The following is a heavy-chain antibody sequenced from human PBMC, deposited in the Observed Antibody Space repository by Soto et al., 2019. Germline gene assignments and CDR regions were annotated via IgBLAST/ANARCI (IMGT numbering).Heavy chain of an antibody. J-gene: IGHJ4*02. CDR3: AKDRGRTWYEDY. Sequence: EVQLLESGGGLVQPGGSLRLSCAASGFTFSSYAMTWVRQAPGKGLEWVSAISGSGNTSYYADSVKGRFTLSRDSSKKMLYLQMNSLRPEDTAVYYCAKDRGRTWYEDYWGQGTLVTVSS. CDR1: GFTFSSYA. V-gene: IGHV3-23*01. CDR2: ISGSGNTS. D-gene: IGHD6-13*01.